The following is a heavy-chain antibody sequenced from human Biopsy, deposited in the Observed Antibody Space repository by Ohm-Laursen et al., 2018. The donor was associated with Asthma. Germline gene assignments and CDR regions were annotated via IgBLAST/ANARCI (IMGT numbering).Heavy chain of an antibody. CDR2: ISGSGGST. J-gene: IGHJ6*02. Sequence: SLRLSCTASGFTFSSYAMSWVRQAPGKGLEWVSAISGSGGSTYYADSVKGRFTISRDNSKNTLYLQMNSLRAEDTAVYYCAKDTEGRYDFWSGLSYNYYGMDVWGQGTTVTVSS. D-gene: IGHD3-3*01. CDR1: GFTFSSYA. CDR3: AKDTEGRYDFWSGLSYNYYGMDV. V-gene: IGHV3-23*01.